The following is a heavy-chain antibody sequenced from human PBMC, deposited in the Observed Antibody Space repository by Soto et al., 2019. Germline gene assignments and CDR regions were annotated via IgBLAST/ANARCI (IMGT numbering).Heavy chain of an antibody. CDR2: IIPIFGTA. D-gene: IGHD2-2*01. J-gene: IGHJ6*02. Sequence: SVKVSCKASGGTFSSYAISWVRRAPGQGLEWMGGIIPIFGTANYAQKFQGRVTITADESTSTAYMELSSLRSEDTAVYYCASTLPAAMYDYYYYYGMDVWGQGTTVTVSS. CDR3: ASTLPAAMYDYYYYYGMDV. V-gene: IGHV1-69*13. CDR1: GGTFSSYA.